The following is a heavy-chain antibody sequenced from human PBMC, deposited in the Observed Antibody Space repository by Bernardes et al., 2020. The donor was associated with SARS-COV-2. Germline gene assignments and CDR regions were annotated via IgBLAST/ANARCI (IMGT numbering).Heavy chain of an antibody. CDR1: GFIFSNAW. CDR2: IKSKTDGGTT. V-gene: IGHV3-15*01. D-gene: IGHD2-15*01. Sequence: GGSLRLSRAASGFIFSNAWMSWVRQAPGKGLEWVGRIKSKTDGGTTDYAAPVKGRFTISRDDSKNTLYLQMNSLKTEDTAVYYCTTLGRYCSGGSCYLRYYYYGMDVWGQGTTVTVS. CDR3: TTLGRYCSGGSCYLRYYYYGMDV. J-gene: IGHJ6*02.